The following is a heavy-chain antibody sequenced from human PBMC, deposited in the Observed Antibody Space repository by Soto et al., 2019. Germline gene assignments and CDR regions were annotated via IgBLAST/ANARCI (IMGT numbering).Heavy chain of an antibody. CDR2: INHSGST. V-gene: IGHV4-34*01. J-gene: IGHJ4*02. CDR1: GGSFSGYY. D-gene: IGHD3-16*02. Sequence: KPSETLSLTCAVYGGSFSGYYWSWIRQPPGKGLEWIGEINHSGSTTYNPSLKRRVTVSVDTSKKQYSLKLSSVTAADTAVYYCARSGSYRYFDYWGQGTLVTVSS. CDR3: ARSGSYRYFDY.